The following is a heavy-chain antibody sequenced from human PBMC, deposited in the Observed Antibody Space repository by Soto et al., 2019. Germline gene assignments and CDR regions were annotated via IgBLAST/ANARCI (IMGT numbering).Heavy chain of an antibody. CDR1: GGSISSADYY. CDR2: IYYSGST. Sequence: PSKTLSLTCTVSGGSISSADYYWSWVRQPPGKGLEWIGYIYYSGSTFFNPSLKSRVTISKDTSRNQFSLRLNSVTAADTAVYYCARAIVVTIGGMDVWGQGTTVTVSS. V-gene: IGHV4-30-4*01. J-gene: IGHJ6*02. CDR3: ARAIVVTIGGMDV. D-gene: IGHD5-12*01.